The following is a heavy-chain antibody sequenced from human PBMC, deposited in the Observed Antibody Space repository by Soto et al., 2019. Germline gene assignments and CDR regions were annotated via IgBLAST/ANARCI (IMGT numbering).Heavy chain of an antibody. Sequence: PSETLSLTCTVSGGSISSYYWSLLRQPPGKGLEWIGYIYYSGSTNYNPSLKSRVTISVDTSKNQFSLKLSSVTAADTAVYYCARAGSRGRRNYYYYYMDVWGKGTTVTVSS. CDR1: GGSISSYY. J-gene: IGHJ6*03. D-gene: IGHD6-25*01. V-gene: IGHV4-59*01. CDR2: IYYSGST. CDR3: ARAGSRGRRNYYYYYMDV.